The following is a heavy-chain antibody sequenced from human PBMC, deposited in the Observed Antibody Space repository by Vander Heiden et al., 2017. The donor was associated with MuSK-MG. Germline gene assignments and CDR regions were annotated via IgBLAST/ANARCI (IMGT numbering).Heavy chain of an antibody. Sequence: EVQLVESGGGLVKPGGSLRLSCAASGFTFSNAWMSGVRQAPGKGLEWVGRIKSKTDGGTTDYAAPVKGRFTISRDDSKNTLYLQMNSLKTEDTAVYYCTTEDYYGSLRYWGQGTLVTVSS. D-gene: IGHD3-10*01. CDR2: IKSKTDGGTT. CDR1: GFTFSNAW. V-gene: IGHV3-15*01. CDR3: TTEDYYGSLRY. J-gene: IGHJ4*02.